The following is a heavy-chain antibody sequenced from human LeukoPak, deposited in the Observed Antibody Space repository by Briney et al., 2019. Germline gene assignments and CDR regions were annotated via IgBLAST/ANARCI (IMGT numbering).Heavy chain of an antibody. CDR3: ARARIAARHDAFDI. Sequence: GASVKVSCKASGGTFSSFAISWVRQAPGQGLEWMGGIIPVLGTANYAQKFQGRVTITADVSTSTAYMELSSLRSEDTAVYYCARARIAARHDAFDIWGQGTMVTVSS. CDR1: GGTFSSFA. CDR2: IIPVLGTA. J-gene: IGHJ3*02. D-gene: IGHD6-13*01. V-gene: IGHV1-69*13.